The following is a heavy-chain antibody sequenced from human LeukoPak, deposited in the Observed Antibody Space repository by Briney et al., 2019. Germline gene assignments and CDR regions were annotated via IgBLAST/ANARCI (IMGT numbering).Heavy chain of an antibody. V-gene: IGHV3-30*02. CDR3: AKVKGVAVASWYFDL. D-gene: IGHD6-19*01. J-gene: IGHJ2*01. Sequence: PGGSLRLSCAASGFTFSSYGIHWVRQAPGKGLEWVAFIRYDGSNKYYADSVKGRFTISRDNSKNTLYLQMNSLRAEDTAVYYCAKVKGVAVASWYFDLWGRGTLVTVSS. CDR1: GFTFSSYG. CDR2: IRYDGSNK.